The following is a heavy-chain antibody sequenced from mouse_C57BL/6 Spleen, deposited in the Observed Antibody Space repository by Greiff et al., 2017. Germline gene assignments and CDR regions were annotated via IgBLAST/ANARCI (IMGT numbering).Heavy chain of an antibody. V-gene: IGHV1-64*01. CDR1: GYTFTSYW. D-gene: IGHD1-1*01. CDR2: IHPNSGST. J-gene: IGHJ1*03. CDR3: ARFSTTVVDWYFDV. Sequence: QVQLQQPGAELVKPGASVKLSCKASGYTFTSYWMHWVKQRPGQGLEWIGMIHPNSGSTNYNEKFKSKATLTVDKSSSTAYMQLSSLTSEDSAVYYCARFSTTVVDWYFDVWGTGTTVTVSS.